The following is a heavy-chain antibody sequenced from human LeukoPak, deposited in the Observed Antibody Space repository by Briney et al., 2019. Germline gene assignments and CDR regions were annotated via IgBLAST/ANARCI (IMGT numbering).Heavy chain of an antibody. CDR1: GFSSSSYA. J-gene: IGHJ4*02. Sequence: PGGSLRLSCAASGFSSSSYAMSRVRQAPGKGLEWVSHISGSGGSTYSADSVKGRFTISRDNSKNTLYLQMNSLRAEDTAIYYCAKVRTFFCSGIDFWGQGTLVTVSS. V-gene: IGHV3-23*01. D-gene: IGHD3-10*02. CDR3: AKVRTFFCSGIDF. CDR2: ISGSGGST.